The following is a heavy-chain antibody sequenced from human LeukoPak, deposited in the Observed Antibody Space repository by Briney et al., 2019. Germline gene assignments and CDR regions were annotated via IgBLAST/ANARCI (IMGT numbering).Heavy chain of an antibody. D-gene: IGHD5-24*01. CDR3: ARAPSPGRDGYNFDY. J-gene: IGHJ4*02. V-gene: IGHV1-46*01. CDR1: GYTFTSYY. Sequence: ASVKVSCKASGYTFTSYYMHWVRQAPGQGLEWMGIINPSGGSTSYAQKFQGRVTMTRDTSTSTVYMELSSLRSEDTAVYYCARAPSPGRDGYNFDYWGQGTLVTVSS. CDR2: INPSGGST.